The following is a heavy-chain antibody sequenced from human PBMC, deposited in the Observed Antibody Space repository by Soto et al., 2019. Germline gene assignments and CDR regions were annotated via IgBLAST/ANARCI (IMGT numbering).Heavy chain of an antibody. CDR3: AGDPDSHYDDSHASSYP. J-gene: IGHJ5*02. Sequence: QVQLVQSGAEVKKPGSSVKVSCKASGGTFSTYTITWVRQAPGQGLEWMGRIIPIIGIINYAQKFQGRGTITADKFTSTAYMELTRLRADDTAVYYCAGDPDSHYDDSHASSYPWGQGTLVTVSS. CDR2: IIPIIGII. CDR1: GGTFSTYT. D-gene: IGHD3-22*01. V-gene: IGHV1-69*08.